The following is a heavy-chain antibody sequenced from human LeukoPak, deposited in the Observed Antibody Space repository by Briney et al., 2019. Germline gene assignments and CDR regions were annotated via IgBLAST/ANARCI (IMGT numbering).Heavy chain of an antibody. J-gene: IGHJ4*02. Sequence: SETLSLTCTVSGGSISSYYWSRIRQPPGKGLEWIGYIYYSGSTNYNPSLKSRVTISVDTSKNQFSLKLSSVTAADTAVYYCARRTSDYGDYDRGVSFFDYWGQGTLVTVSS. V-gene: IGHV4-59*08. CDR1: GGSISSYY. CDR3: ARRTSDYGDYDRGVSFFDY. D-gene: IGHD4-17*01. CDR2: IYYSGST.